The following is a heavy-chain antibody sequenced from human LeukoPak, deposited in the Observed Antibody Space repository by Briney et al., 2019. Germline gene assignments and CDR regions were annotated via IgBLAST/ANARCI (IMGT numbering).Heavy chain of an antibody. CDR1: GFTFSSYA. V-gene: IGHV3-23*01. CDR3: AKVGSGSSHYYYYMDV. D-gene: IGHD1-26*01. CDR2: ISGSGGST. Sequence: PGGSLRLSCAASGFTFSSYAMSWVRQAPGKGLEWVSAISGSGGSTYYADSVKDRFTISRDNSKNTLYLQMNSLRAEDTAVYYCAKVGSGSSHYYYYMDVWGKGTTVTVSS. J-gene: IGHJ6*03.